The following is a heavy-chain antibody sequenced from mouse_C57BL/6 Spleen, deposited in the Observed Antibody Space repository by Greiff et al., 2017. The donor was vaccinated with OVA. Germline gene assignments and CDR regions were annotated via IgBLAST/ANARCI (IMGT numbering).Heavy chain of an antibody. D-gene: IGHD4-1*01. CDR3: ATGTAY. CDR2: INPSTGGT. CDR1: GYSFTGYY. Sequence: EVMLVESGPELVKPGASVKISCKASGYSFTGYYMNWVKQSPEKSLEWIGEINPSTGGTTYNQKFKAKATLTVDKSSSTAYMQLKSLTSEDSAVYYCATGTAYWGQGTTLTVSS. V-gene: IGHV1-42*01. J-gene: IGHJ2*01.